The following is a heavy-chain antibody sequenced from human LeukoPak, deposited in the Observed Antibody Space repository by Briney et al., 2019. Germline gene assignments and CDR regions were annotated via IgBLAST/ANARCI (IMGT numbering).Heavy chain of an antibody. CDR3: ARDPYSMTWSYGMDV. CDR2: IKEDGSEE. J-gene: IGHJ6*02. D-gene: IGHD6-13*01. V-gene: IGHV3-7*05. CDR1: GFTFCTYW. Sequence: PGGSLRLSCAASGFTFCTYWMSWVRQAPGRGLGWVANIKEDGSEEVYVDSVGGRFTISRDNAKNSLFLQIHTLRAEDAGVYYCARDPYSMTWSYGMDVWGQGTTVTVSS.